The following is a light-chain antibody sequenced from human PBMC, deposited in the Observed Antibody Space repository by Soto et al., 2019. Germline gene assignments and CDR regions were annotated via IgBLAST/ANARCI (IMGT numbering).Light chain of an antibody. V-gene: IGKV4-1*01. J-gene: IGKJ5*01. CDR3: QQYYSTPIT. CDR2: WAS. Sequence: DIVMTQSPDSLAVSLGERATINCKSSQSVLYSSNNKNYLAWYQQKPGQPPKLLIYWASTRESGVPDRFSGSGSGTDFTLTISSLQAEDVAVYYCQQYYSTPITFGQRTRLEIK. CDR1: QSVLYSSNNKNY.